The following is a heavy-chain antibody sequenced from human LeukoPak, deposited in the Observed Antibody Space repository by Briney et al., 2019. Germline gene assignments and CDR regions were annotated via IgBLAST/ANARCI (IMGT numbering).Heavy chain of an antibody. D-gene: IGHD3-22*01. J-gene: IGHJ5*02. CDR1: GGSISSGGYY. CDR2: IYYSGST. Sequence: PSQTLSLTCTVSGGSISSGGYYWSWIRQHPGKGLEWIGYIYYSGSTYYNPSLKSRVTISVDTSKNQFSLKLSSVTAADTAVYYCARLWGYYDSSGPPPIYWFDPWGQGALVTVSS. CDR3: ARLWGYYDSSGPPPIYWFDP. V-gene: IGHV4-31*03.